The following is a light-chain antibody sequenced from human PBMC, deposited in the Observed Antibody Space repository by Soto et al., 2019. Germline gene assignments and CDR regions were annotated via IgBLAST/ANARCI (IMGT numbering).Light chain of an antibody. CDR1: QSVSSSY. V-gene: IGKV3-20*01. Sequence: EMVLTQSPGTLSLSPGETATLSCRASQSVSSSYLAWYQQKPGQAPRILIYGASSRATGIPDRFSGSGSGTDVTLTISRLEPEDFAVYYCQQYGSSPAYTFGQGTKLEIK. CDR3: QQYGSSPAYT. J-gene: IGKJ2*01. CDR2: GAS.